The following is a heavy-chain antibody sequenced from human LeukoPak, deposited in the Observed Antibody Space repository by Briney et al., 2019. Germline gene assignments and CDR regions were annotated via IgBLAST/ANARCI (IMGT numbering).Heavy chain of an antibody. V-gene: IGHV1-69*06. CDR3: ARDHHRRLYDSQARDTFDI. J-gene: IGHJ3*02. CDR2: IIPIFGTA. D-gene: IGHD3-22*01. CDR1: GGTFSSYA. Sequence: ASVKVSCKASGGTFSSYAISWVRQAPGQGLEWMGGIIPIFGTANYAQKFQGRVTITADKSTSTAYMELNSLRAEDTAVYYCARDHHRRLYDSQARDTFDIWGQGTMVTVSS.